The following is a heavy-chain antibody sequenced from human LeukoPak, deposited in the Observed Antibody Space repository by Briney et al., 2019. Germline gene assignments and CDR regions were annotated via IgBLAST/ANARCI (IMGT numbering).Heavy chain of an antibody. J-gene: IGHJ4*02. CDR2: ISYSWST. V-gene: IGHV4-39*01. Sequence: PSETLSLTCTVSGGSISSSSSDYYWGWVRQPPGKGLEWIGSISYSWSTYYNPSLKSRVTISADTSNNQFSLKLTSVTAADTAVYYCARHGYYSSGNYFDYWGQGTLVTVSS. D-gene: IGHD3-22*01. CDR3: ARHGYYSSGNYFDY. CDR1: GGSISSSSSDYY.